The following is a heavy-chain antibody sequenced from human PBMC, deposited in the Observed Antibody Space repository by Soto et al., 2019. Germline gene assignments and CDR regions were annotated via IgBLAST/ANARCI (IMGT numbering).Heavy chain of an antibody. Sequence: QVQLVQSGAEVKKPGASVKVSCKASGYTFTSYDINWVRQATGQGLEWMGWMNPNSGNTGYAQKFQGRVTMTRNTSIITAYMELSSLRSEDTGVHYCARVNSWYVSFDYLGQGTLGTVSS. CDR1: GYTFTSYD. CDR2: MNPNSGNT. J-gene: IGHJ4*02. V-gene: IGHV1-8*01. CDR3: ARVNSWYVSFDY. D-gene: IGHD6-13*01.